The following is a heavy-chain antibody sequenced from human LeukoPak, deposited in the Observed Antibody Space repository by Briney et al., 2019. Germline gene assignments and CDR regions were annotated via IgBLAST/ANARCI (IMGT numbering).Heavy chain of an antibody. CDR3: AQSPEGYCRSTSCFDY. Sequence: GASVKVSCKASGGTFSSYAISWVRQAPGQGLEWMGGIIPTFGTANYAQKFQGRVTITADESTSTAYMELSSLRSEDTAVYYCAQSPEGYCRSTSCFDYWGQGTLVTVSS. J-gene: IGHJ4*02. CDR1: GGTFSSYA. CDR2: IIPTFGTA. D-gene: IGHD2-2*01. V-gene: IGHV1-69*13.